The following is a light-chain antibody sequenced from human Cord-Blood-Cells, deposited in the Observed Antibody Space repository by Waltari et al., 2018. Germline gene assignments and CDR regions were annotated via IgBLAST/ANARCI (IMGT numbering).Light chain of an antibody. CDR2: GAS. CDR3: QQYGSSRT. J-gene: IGKJ1*01. Sequence: EIVLTQSPGTLSLSPGERATLSCRASQSLSSSYLAWYQQKPGQAPRLIIYGASSRANGIPDRFRGSGSGTDFTLTTSRLEPEEFAVYYCQQYGSSRTFGQGTKVEIK. CDR1: QSLSSSY. V-gene: IGKV3-20*01.